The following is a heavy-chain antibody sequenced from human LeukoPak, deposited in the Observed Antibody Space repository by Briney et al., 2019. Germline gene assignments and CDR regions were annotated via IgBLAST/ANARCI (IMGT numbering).Heavy chain of an antibody. Sequence: KTSQTLSLTCTVSGGSISSGHNYWSWIRQPAGKGLEWIGRLSTSGSTNYNPSLKSRVTISVDTSKNQFSLKLSSVTAADTAVYYLAGLNLEFDFWSCYYYMEGWGKRAPVHGLL. CDR1: GGSISSGHNY. J-gene: IGHJ6*03. CDR2: LSTSGST. CDR3: AGLNLEFDFWSCYYYMEG. D-gene: IGHD3-3*01. V-gene: IGHV4-61*02.